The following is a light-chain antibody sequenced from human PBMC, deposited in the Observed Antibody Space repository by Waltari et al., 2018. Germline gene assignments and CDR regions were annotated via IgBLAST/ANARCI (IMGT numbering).Light chain of an antibody. CDR3: SSYSTTNPLI. CDR1: SGDIGTYNY. CDR2: DVS. V-gene: IGLV2-14*03. J-gene: IGLJ2*01. Sequence: QSALTQPASVSGSPGQSITLSCTGTSGDIGTYNYVSWYQQYTGRAPELLIYDVSHRPSRISNRFSGSKSGYTASLTISDLQAEDGADYFCSSYSTTNPLIVGGGTRLTV.